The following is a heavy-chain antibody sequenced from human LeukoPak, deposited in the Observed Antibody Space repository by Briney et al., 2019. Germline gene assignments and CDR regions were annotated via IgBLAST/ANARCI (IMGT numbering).Heavy chain of an antibody. CDR2: IYHSGST. V-gene: IGHV4-38-2*01. D-gene: IGHD1-26*01. CDR1: GYSISSGYY. CDR3: ARLGRGATTFYY. Sequence: SETLSLTCAVSGYSISSGYYWGWIRQPPGKGLEWIGSIYHSGSTYYNPSLKSRVTISVDTSENQFSLKLSSVTAADTAVYYCARLGRGATTFYYWGQGTLVTVSS. J-gene: IGHJ4*02.